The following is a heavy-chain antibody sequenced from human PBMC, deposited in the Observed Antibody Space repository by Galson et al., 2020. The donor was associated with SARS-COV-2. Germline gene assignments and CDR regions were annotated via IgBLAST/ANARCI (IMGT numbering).Heavy chain of an antibody. CDR1: GFTFSSYA. V-gene: IGHV3-30*04. D-gene: IGHD6-13*01. Sequence: GGSLRLSCAASGFTFSSYAMHWVRQAPGKGLEWVAVISYDGSNKYYADSVKGRFTISRDNSKNTLYLQMNSLRAEDTAVYYCARGPSSIAAAGPFDYWGQGTLVTVSS. J-gene: IGHJ4*02. CDR2: ISYDGSNK. CDR3: ARGPSSIAAAGPFDY.